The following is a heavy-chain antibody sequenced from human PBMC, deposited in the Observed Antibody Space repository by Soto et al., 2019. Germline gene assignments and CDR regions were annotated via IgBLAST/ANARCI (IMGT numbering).Heavy chain of an antibody. Sequence: ASVKVSCKAAGYTFTGYYMHWVRQAPGQGLEWMGWINPNSGGTNYAQKFQGWVTMTRDTSISTAYMELSRLRSDDTAVYYCARGNKRDSSSWYASYYYYGMDVWGQGTTVTVSS. D-gene: IGHD6-13*01. CDR3: ARGNKRDSSSWYASYYYYGMDV. CDR2: INPNSGGT. CDR1: GYTFTGYY. V-gene: IGHV1-2*04. J-gene: IGHJ6*02.